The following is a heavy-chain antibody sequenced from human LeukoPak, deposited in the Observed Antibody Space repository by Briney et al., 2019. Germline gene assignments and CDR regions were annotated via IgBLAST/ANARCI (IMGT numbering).Heavy chain of an antibody. CDR2: ISSSGSTI. J-gene: IGHJ6*03. V-gene: IGHV3-48*03. D-gene: IGHD3-22*01. CDR3: ARDGSSSGYYYYYYYMDV. Sequence: GGTLRLSCAASGFTFSSYEMNWVRQAPGKGLEWVSYISSSGSTIYYADSVKGRFTISRDNSKNTLYLQMNSLRAEDTAVYYCARDGSSSGYYYYYYYMDVWAKGPRSPSP. CDR1: GFTFSSYE.